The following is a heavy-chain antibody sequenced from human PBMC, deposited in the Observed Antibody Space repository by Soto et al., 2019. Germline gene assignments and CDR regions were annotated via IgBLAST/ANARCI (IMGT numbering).Heavy chain of an antibody. CDR1: GASLSDSY. CDR2: INHSGNT. J-gene: IGHJ5*02. Sequence: SETLSLTCAVYGASLSDSYCNWLRQPPGKALEWIGEINHSGNTNYNPSLRCRGTVSIDTSKNQLSLHLRSVSAADTAVYYCGRGRGEFDAWGQGTPVTVSS. D-gene: IGHD2-21*01. CDR3: GRGRGEFDA. V-gene: IGHV4-34*01.